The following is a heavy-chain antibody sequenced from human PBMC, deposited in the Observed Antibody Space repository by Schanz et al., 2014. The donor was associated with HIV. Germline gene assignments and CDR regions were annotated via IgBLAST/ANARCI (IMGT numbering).Heavy chain of an antibody. D-gene: IGHD2-15*01. Sequence: EVQLVESGGGVVQPGRSLRLSCAASGFTFSSYAMTWVRQAPGKGLEWVSAISGSGSSTYYADSVKGRFTISRDNSKNTLYLQMNSLRAEDTAVYYCALSRPSGYGGSWYFDLWGRGTLVAVSS. V-gene: IGHV3-23*04. J-gene: IGHJ2*01. CDR1: GFTFSSYA. CDR3: ALSRPSGYGGSWYFDL. CDR2: ISGSGSST.